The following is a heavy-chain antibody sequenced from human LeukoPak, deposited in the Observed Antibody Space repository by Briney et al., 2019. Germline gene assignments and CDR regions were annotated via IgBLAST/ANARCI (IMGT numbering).Heavy chain of an antibody. Sequence: PPQTLSLTCTVSGGSISSGSYYWSWIRQPAGKGLEWIGRIYTSGSTNYNPSLKSRVTISVDTSKNQFSLKLSSVTAADTAVYYCASQPYYYDSSGYYYFDYWGQGTLVTVSS. CDR1: GGSISSGSYY. V-gene: IGHV4-61*02. D-gene: IGHD3-22*01. J-gene: IGHJ4*02. CDR2: IYTSGST. CDR3: ASQPYYYDSSGYYYFDY.